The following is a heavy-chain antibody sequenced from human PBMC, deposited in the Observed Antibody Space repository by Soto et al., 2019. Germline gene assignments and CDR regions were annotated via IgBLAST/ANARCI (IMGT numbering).Heavy chain of an antibody. CDR2: ISGSGGST. V-gene: IGHV3-23*01. CDR3: ARRITMVRGPYYYYAMDV. CDR1: GFTFSSYA. J-gene: IGHJ6*02. D-gene: IGHD3-10*01. Sequence: GGSLRLSCAASGFTFSSYAMSWVRQAPGKGLEWVSAISGSGGSTYYADSVKGRFTISRDNSKNTLYLQMNSLRAEDTAVYYCARRITMVRGPYYYYAMDVWGQGTTVTVSS.